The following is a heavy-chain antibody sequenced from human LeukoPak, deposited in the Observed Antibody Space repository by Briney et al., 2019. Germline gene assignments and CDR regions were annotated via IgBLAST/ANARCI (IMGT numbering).Heavy chain of an antibody. V-gene: IGHV1-8*01. CDR3: ARGGKHYDFWSGYYFSPRDDAFDI. Sequence: ASVKDSCKASGYTFTSYDINWVRQATGQGLEWMGWMNPNSGNTGYAQKLQGRVTMTRNTSISTAYMELSSLRSEDTAVYYCARGGKHYDFWSGYYFSPRDDAFDIWGQGTMVTVSS. CDR2: MNPNSGNT. D-gene: IGHD3-3*01. J-gene: IGHJ3*02. CDR1: GYTFTSYD.